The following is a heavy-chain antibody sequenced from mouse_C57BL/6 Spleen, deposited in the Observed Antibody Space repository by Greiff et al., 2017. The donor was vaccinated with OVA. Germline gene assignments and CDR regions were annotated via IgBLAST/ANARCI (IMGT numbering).Heavy chain of an antibody. CDR3: AREGWLLQGGYFDY. D-gene: IGHD2-3*01. Sequence: EVQLQQSGPELVKPGASVKMSCKASGYTFTDYNMHWVKQSHGKSLEWIGYINPNNGGTSYNQKFKGKATLTVNKSSSTAYMERRSLTSEDSAVYYCAREGWLLQGGYFDYWGQGTTLTVSS. CDR2: INPNNGGT. J-gene: IGHJ2*01. V-gene: IGHV1-22*01. CDR1: GYTFTDYN.